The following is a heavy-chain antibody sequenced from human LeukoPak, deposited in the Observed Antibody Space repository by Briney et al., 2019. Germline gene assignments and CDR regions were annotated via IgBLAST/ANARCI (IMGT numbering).Heavy chain of an antibody. CDR1: GYTFTSYG. CDR3: ARDLYCSSTSCYWEGYNWFDP. D-gene: IGHD2-2*01. V-gene: IGHV1-18*01. J-gene: IGHJ5*02. Sequence: ASVKVSCKASGYTFTSYGISWVRHAPGQGLEWMGWISAYNGNTNYAQKLQGRVTMTTDTSTSTACMELRSLRSDDTAVYYCARDLYCSSTSCYWEGYNWFDPWGQGTLVTVSS. CDR2: ISAYNGNT.